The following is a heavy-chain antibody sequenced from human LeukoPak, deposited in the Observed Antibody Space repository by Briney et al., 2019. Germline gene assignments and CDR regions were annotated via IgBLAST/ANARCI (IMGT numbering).Heavy chain of an antibody. CDR2: ISACNGGT. D-gene: IGHD1-14*01. V-gene: IGHV1-18*01. CDR1: GFTFTTYA. Sequence: GASVKVSCKTSGFTFTTYAISWVRQAPRLGLECMGWISACNGGTNYAQNVQDRVTMTTDTSTSTAYLELRNLRSDDTAVYFCASYRNGAFDIWGQGTTITVSS. CDR3: ASYRNGAFDI. J-gene: IGHJ3*02.